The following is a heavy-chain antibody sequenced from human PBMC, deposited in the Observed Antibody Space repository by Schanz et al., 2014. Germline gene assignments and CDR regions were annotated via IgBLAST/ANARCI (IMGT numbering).Heavy chain of an antibody. Sequence: VQLVESGGGVVQPGGSLRLSCVASGFTFSSYAMTWVRQAPGKGLEWVSSISHSGGSKYYADSVKGRFTISRDNSENTLYLQMNSLSADDTAVFYCAKGMGYCSGGTCYDYYYYGLDVWGQGTTVTVSS. V-gene: IGHV3-23*04. CDR1: GFTFSSYA. D-gene: IGHD2-15*01. J-gene: IGHJ6*02. CDR3: AKGMGYCSGGTCYDYYYYGLDV. CDR2: ISHSGGSK.